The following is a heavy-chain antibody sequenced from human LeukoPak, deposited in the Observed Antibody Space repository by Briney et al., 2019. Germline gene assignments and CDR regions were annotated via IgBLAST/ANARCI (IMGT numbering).Heavy chain of an antibody. V-gene: IGHV6-1*01. Sequence: SQTLSLTCAISGDSVSSNSAGWNWIRQSPSRGLEWLGRTYYRSKWYNDDAVSVKSRITINPDTSKNQFSLQLNSVTPEDTAVYYCARVFGGYDLIFDYWGQGTLVTVSS. CDR1: GDSVSSNSAG. D-gene: IGHD5-12*01. J-gene: IGHJ4*02. CDR3: ARVFGGYDLIFDY. CDR2: TYYRSKWYN.